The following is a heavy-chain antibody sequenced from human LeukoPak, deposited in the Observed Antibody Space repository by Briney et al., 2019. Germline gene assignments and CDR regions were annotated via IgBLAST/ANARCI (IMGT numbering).Heavy chain of an antibody. CDR1: GFTVRNYG. D-gene: IGHD1-14*01. V-gene: IGHV3-33*01. CDR2: VWYDGGNK. Sequence: GGSLRLSCAASGFTVRNYGMHWVRQAPGKGREWVADVWYDGGNKFYTDSVKGRFTASRANFKNTLYLPMDRLRVQDTAVYYCARELNLRDALDIWSEGTTLTVSS. CDR3: ARELNLRDALDI. J-gene: IGHJ3*02.